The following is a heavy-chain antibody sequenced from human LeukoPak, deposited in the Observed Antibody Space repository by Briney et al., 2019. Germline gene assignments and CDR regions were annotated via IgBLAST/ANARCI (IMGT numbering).Heavy chain of an antibody. CDR3: ARGKRSYYVLVGRRQYNWFDP. CDR2: VYYTGNT. V-gene: IGHV4-59*12. Sequence: SETLSLTCTVSGGSMNTYYWTWIRQPPGKGLEWIGGVYYTGNTYYNASLKSRVTISVDTSKNQFSLKLSSVTAADTAVYYCARGKRSYYVLVGRRQYNWFDPWGQGTLVTVSS. CDR1: GGSMNTYY. J-gene: IGHJ5*02. D-gene: IGHD1-26*01.